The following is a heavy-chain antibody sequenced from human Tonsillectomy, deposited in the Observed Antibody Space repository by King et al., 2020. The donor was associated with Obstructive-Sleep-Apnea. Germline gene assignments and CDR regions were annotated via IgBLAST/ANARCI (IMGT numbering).Heavy chain of an antibody. J-gene: IGHJ3*02. Sequence: QLQESGPGLVKPSQTLSLTCTVSGGSISSGGYYWSWIRQHPGKGLEWIGYIYYSGSTYYNPSLKSRVTISVDTSKNQFSLKLSSVTAADTAVFYCARSKRAAGDNEAFDIWGQGTMVTVSS. CDR2: IYYSGST. CDR1: GGSISSGGYY. D-gene: IGHD6-13*01. V-gene: IGHV4-31*03. CDR3: ARSKRAAGDNEAFDI.